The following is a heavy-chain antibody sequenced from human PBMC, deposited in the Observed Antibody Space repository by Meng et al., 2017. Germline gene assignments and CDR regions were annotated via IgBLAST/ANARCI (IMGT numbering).Heavy chain of an antibody. J-gene: IGHJ4*02. CDR1: GGSISSSNW. V-gene: IGHV4-4*02. CDR3: ARGTDYGDYYFDY. Sequence: VQLQGWGAGLWKPSETLSLTGAVSGGSISSSNWWSWVRQPPGKGLEWIGEIYHSGSTNYNPSLKSRVTISVDKSKNQFSLKLSSVTAADTAVYYCARGTDYGDYYFDYWGQGTLVTVSS. D-gene: IGHD4-17*01. CDR2: IYHSGST.